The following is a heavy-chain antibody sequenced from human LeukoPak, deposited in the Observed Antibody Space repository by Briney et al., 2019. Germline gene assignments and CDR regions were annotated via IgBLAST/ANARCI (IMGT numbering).Heavy chain of an antibody. CDR3: ARDWRFGELFLYYFDY. D-gene: IGHD3-10*01. Sequence: GGSLRLSCAASGFTFSSYAVHWVRQAPGKGLAWVAVISYDGSNKYYADSVKGRFTISRDNSKNTLYLQMNSLRAEDTAVYYCARDWRFGELFLYYFDYWGQGTLVTVSS. CDR1: GFTFSSYA. J-gene: IGHJ4*02. CDR2: ISYDGSNK. V-gene: IGHV3-30-3*01.